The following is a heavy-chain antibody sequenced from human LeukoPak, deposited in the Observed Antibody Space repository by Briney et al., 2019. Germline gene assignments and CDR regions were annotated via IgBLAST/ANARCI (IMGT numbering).Heavy chain of an antibody. CDR1: GFTFSRNA. V-gene: IGHV3-23*01. J-gene: IGHJ4*02. Sequence: GGSLRLSCAASGFTFSRNAMIWVRQAPGKGLEWVSAISGSGSDTYYADSVKGRFTISRDNSKNTVYLRMNSLRAEDTAIYYCAKDPWGLRGYFDYWGQGTLVTVSS. D-gene: IGHD7-27*01. CDR2: ISGSGSDT. CDR3: AKDPWGLRGYFDY.